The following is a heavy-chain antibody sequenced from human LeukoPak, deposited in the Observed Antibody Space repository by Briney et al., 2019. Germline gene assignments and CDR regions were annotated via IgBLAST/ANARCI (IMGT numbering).Heavy chain of an antibody. CDR1: GFTFSSYG. V-gene: IGHV3-30*02. J-gene: IGHJ5*02. D-gene: IGHD2-2*01. Sequence: PGGSLRLSCAASGFTFSSYGMHWVRQAPGKGLEWVAFIRYDGSNKYYADSVKGRFTISRDNSKNTLYLQMNSLRAEDTAVYYCAKDLFGYCSSTSCYPHNWFDPGGQGTLVTVSS. CDR2: IRYDGSNK. CDR3: AKDLFGYCSSTSCYPHNWFDP.